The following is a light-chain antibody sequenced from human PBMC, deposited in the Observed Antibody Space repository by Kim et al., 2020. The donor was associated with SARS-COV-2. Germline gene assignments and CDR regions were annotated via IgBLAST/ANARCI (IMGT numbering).Light chain of an antibody. CDR1: QRISNN. V-gene: IGKV1-39*01. CDR3: QPTYSTPLT. CDR2: AAS. J-gene: IGKJ4*01. Sequence: DIQMTQSPSSLSASVGDRVTITCRASQRISNNLNWYQHKPGKAPRLLIYAASNLQSGVPSRFSGSGSGTDFTLTISSLQPQDFVTYYCQPTYSTPLTFGGGTKVDIK.